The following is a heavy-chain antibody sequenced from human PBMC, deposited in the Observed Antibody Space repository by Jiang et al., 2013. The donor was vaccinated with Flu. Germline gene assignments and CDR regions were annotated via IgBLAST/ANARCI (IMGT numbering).Heavy chain of an antibody. J-gene: IGHJ4*02. D-gene: IGHD3-10*01. Sequence: VKVSCKASGYTFIYSTIHWVRQAPGQGLEWMGWINAGNGNTKYSQRFRDRVTITRDTSASTAYMDLNILRSEDTAVYYCAREAGMIRGKSWDYWGQGTLVTVSS. CDR2: INAGNGNT. CDR1: GYTFIYST. CDR3: AREAGMIRGKSWDY. V-gene: IGHV1-3*01.